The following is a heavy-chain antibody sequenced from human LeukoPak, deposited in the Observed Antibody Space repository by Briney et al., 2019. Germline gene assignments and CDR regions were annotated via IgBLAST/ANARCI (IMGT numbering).Heavy chain of an antibody. Sequence: ASVKVSCKASGYIFTTYSISWVRQAPGQGLEWMGWISTYSGNINYAQKFQGRVTMTTDTSTSTAYMELRSLGSDDTAMYYCAIDRPSAIGTTARFDPWGQGTLVAVSS. CDR3: AIDRPSAIGTTARFDP. CDR2: ISTYSGNI. D-gene: IGHD1-1*01. CDR1: GYIFTTYS. V-gene: IGHV1-18*04. J-gene: IGHJ5*02.